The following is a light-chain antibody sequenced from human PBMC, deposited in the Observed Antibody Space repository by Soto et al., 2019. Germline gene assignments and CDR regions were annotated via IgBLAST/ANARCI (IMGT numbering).Light chain of an antibody. Sequence: QSVLTQPASVSGSPGQSITISCSGSSSNIGNNYVSWYQQLPGTAPKLLIYDNNKRPSGIPDRFSGSKSGTSATLGITGLQTGDEADYYCGTWDSSLSAWVFGGGTQLTVL. CDR3: GTWDSSLSAWV. V-gene: IGLV1-51*01. CDR2: DNN. J-gene: IGLJ3*02. CDR1: SSNIGNNY.